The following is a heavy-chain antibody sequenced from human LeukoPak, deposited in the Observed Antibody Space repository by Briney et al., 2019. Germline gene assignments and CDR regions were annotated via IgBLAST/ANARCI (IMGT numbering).Heavy chain of an antibody. CDR1: GYTFVSYW. V-gene: IGHV5-51*01. J-gene: IGHJ3*02. CDR3: AGLGYCRGTSCPGAFDI. CDR2: VYPGDSDT. Sequence: GESLKISCKGSGYTFVSYWIAWVRQMPGKGLEWMGMVYPGDSDTRYSPSFQGQVTISADKSISTAYLQWSSLKASDTAIYYCAGLGYCRGTSCPGAFDIWGQGTMVTVSS. D-gene: IGHD2-2*01.